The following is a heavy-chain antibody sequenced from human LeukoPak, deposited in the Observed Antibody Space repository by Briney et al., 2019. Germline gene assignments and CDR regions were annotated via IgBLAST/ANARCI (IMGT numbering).Heavy chain of an antibody. J-gene: IGHJ5*02. CDR1: GFSLSGYW. Sequence: GGSLRLSCVASGFSLSGYWVYWVRQAPGKGLMYISRNNGDGSTTNYADVVKGRFTMSRGNVKNTLYLQMNSLRVEDTAVYYCARDPRNVGLAPWGQGTLVTVSS. CDR3: ARDPRNVGLAP. CDR2: NNGDGSTT. V-gene: IGHV3-74*01. D-gene: IGHD2-15*01.